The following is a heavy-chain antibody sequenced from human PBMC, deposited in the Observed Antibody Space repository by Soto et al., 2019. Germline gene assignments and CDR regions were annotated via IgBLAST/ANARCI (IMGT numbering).Heavy chain of an antibody. CDR3: AGGQYYFDY. D-gene: IGHD2-15*01. CDR2: ISYDGTNQ. J-gene: IGHJ4*02. V-gene: IGHV3-30*03. Sequence: QVQLVESRGGVVQPGRSLRLSCAASGFPVSSYGMHWVRQAPGKGLDWVALISYDGTNQYYADSVKGRFTVSRDNSKNTLYLHMSSLRAEDTAVYYCAGGQYYFDYCGQGTLVSVSS. CDR1: GFPVSSYG.